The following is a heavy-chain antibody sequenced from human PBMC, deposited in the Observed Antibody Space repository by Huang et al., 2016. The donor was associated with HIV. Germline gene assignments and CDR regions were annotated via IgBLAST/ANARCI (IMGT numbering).Heavy chain of an antibody. CDR3: ARQWTILEWLLGLDV. V-gene: IGHV4-34*02. CDR1: GGSFTGNY. D-gene: IGHD3-3*01. Sequence: QMQLQQRGAGLLKPSEILSLTCGVSGGSFTGNYLTWIRQAPGKGLEWIGEVNDSGATNYNPALNGRVTIALDKSNRELSLNLRSVTAADTAVYYCARQWTILEWLLGLDVWGQGTTVIVSS. CDR2: VNDSGAT. J-gene: IGHJ6*02.